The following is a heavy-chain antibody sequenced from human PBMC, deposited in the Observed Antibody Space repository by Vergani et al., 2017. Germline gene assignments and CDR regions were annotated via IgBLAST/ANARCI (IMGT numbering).Heavy chain of an antibody. CDR2: ISGSGGST. V-gene: IGHV3-23*01. CDR1: GFTFSSYA. Sequence: EVQLLESGGGLVQPGGSLRLSCAASGFTFSSYAMSWVRQAPGKGLGWVSAISGSGGSTYYADSVKGRFTISRDNSKNTLYLQMNSLRAEDTAVYYCAKVPPWYSSSWYDLDYWGQGTLVTVSS. D-gene: IGHD6-13*01. CDR3: AKVPPWYSSSWYDLDY. J-gene: IGHJ4*02.